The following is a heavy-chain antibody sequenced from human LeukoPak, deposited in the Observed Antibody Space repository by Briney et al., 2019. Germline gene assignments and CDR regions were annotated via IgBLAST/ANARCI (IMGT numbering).Heavy chain of an antibody. CDR2: ISAYNGNT. Sequence: GAPAKVSCKASGYTFTSYGISWVRQAPGQGLEWMGWISAYNGNTNYAQKLQGRVIMTTDTSTSTVYMELRSLRSDDTAVYYCARDRGWELGYCSGGSCYDENWFDPWGQGTLVTVSS. D-gene: IGHD2-15*01. V-gene: IGHV1-18*01. CDR1: GYTFTSYG. J-gene: IGHJ5*02. CDR3: ARDRGWELGYCSGGSCYDENWFDP.